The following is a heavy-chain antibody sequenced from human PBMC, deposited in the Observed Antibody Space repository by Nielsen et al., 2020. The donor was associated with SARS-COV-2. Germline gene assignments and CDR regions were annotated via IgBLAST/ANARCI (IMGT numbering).Heavy chain of an antibody. D-gene: IGHD4-11*01. Sequence: GESLKISCAASSFTFSRYALHWVRQAPGKGLEWVAVMSYDARNKYYADSVKGRFTISRDNSKNTLSLQMNSLRTEDTAVYYCARSGYSNHFDYWGQGTLVTVSS. CDR2: MSYDARNK. CDR1: SFTFSRYA. J-gene: IGHJ4*02. V-gene: IGHV3-30*04. CDR3: ARSGYSNHFDY.